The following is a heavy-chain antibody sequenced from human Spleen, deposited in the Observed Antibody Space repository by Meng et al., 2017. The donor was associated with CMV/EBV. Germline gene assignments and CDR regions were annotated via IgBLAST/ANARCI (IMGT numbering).Heavy chain of an antibody. D-gene: IGHD6-19*01. CDR2: IYYSGST. J-gene: IGHJ4*02. CDR3: ARGYSSGWYI. CDR1: GGSISSSSYY. V-gene: IGHV4-39*07. Sequence: GAGPGPVKPSETLSLPGTVSGGSISSSSYYWGWIRQPPGKGLEWIGSIYYSGSTYYNPSLKSRVTISVDTSKNQFSLKLSSVTAADTAVYYCARGYSSGWYIWGQGTLVTVSS.